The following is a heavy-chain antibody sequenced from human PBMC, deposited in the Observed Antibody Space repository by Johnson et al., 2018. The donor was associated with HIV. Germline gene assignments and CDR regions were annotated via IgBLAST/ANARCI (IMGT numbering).Heavy chain of an antibody. Sequence: QVQLVESGGGLVKPGGSLRLSCAASGFTFSDYYMSWIRQAPGKGLEWVSYISSSGSTIYYADSVKGRFPISRDNAKKALYLQMNSLRAEDTAVYYCASSGLGEQQLSAFDIWGQGTKVTVSS. CDR2: ISSSGSTI. CDR3: ASSGLGEQQLSAFDI. CDR1: GFTFSDYY. D-gene: IGHD6-13*01. J-gene: IGHJ3*02. V-gene: IGHV3-11*04.